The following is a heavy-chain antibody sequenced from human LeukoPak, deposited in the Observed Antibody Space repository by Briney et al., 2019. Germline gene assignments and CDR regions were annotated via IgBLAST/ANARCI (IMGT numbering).Heavy chain of an antibody. CDR2: KHHSGNI. V-gene: IGHV4-38-2*02. D-gene: IGHD3-10*01. CDR1: GYSISSGYY. Sequence: SETLSLTCNVFGYSISSGYYWGWIRQPPGQGLEWIGSKHHSGNIDDNPSLKSRVSISVDTSKNQFSLKLSSVTAADTAVYYCARDGGYGSGSYYFDHWGQGTLVTVSS. CDR3: ARDGGYGSGSYYFDH. J-gene: IGHJ4*02.